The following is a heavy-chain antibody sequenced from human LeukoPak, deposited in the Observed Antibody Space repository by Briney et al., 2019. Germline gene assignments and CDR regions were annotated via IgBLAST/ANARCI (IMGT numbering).Heavy chain of an antibody. CDR3: ARVTGDDWDLDIDY. D-gene: IGHD7-27*01. V-gene: IGHV3-66*01. J-gene: IGHJ4*02. Sequence: PGGSLRLSCLVSGLPVNFNYMAWVRQAPGKGLECVSFIYGGGKTYYTDSVTGRFTISRDNAKNSLYLQMNSLRAEDTAVYYCARVTGDDWDLDIDYWGQGTLVTVSS. CDR1: GLPVNFNY. CDR2: IYGGGKT.